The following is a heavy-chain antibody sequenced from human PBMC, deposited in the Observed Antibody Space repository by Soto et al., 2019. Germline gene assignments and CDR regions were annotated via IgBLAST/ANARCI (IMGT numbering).Heavy chain of an antibody. CDR3: VRTARQGAVAPNWFDR. CDR1: GSSIRMTYDY. D-gene: IGHD2-21*02. Sequence: SATLSLTCPVSGSSIRMTYDYLLWIRQAPGKGLEWIGYVYYTGSTYYNPSLMSRLTISVDTSKNQFSLKLTSVTAAETAVYYCVRTARQGAVAPNWFDRWGQGTQVTVSS. CDR2: VYYTGST. J-gene: IGHJ5*02. V-gene: IGHV4-30-4*01.